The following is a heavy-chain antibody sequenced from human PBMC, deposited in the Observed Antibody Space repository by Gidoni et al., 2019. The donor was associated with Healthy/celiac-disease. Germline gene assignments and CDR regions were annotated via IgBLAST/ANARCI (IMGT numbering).Heavy chain of an antibody. CDR1: GFTFSSYS. D-gene: IGHD3-3*01. CDR2: ISSSSITI. J-gene: IGHJ4*02. CDR3: ARETEWPTDY. V-gene: IGHV3-48*01. Sequence: EVQLVESGGGLVQPGGSLRLSCAASGFTFSSYSMTWVRQAPGKGLEWVSYISSSSITIYYADSVKGRFTISRDNAKNSLYLQMNSLRAEDTAVYYCARETEWPTDYWGQGTLVTVSS.